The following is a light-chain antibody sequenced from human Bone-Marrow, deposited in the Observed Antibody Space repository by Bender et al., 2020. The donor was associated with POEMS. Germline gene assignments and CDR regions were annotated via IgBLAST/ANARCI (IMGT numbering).Light chain of an antibody. CDR3: CLYAGSSTLV. CDR1: SSDFGRYNY. V-gene: IGLV2-23*02. J-gene: IGLJ2*01. CDR2: DVS. Sequence: QSALAQPASVSGSLGQSITISCTGTSSDFGRYNYVSWYQQHPGKAPKFILYDVSNRPSGVSNRFSGSKSGNTASLTISGLQAEDEADYYCCLYAGSSTLVFGGGTKLTVL.